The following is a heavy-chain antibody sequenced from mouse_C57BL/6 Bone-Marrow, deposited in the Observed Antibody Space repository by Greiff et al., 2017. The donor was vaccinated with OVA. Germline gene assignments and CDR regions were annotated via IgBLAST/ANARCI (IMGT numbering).Heavy chain of an antibody. Sequence: EVKLQESGAELVRPGASVKLSCTASGFNIKDDYMHWVKERPEQGLEWIGWIDPENGDTEYASKFQGKATITVDTSSKTVYLHLSSLTSEDTAVYYCTTYRYWGQGTTLTVSS. V-gene: IGHV14-4*01. CDR1: GFNIKDDY. CDR2: IDPENGDT. J-gene: IGHJ2*01. CDR3: TTYRY.